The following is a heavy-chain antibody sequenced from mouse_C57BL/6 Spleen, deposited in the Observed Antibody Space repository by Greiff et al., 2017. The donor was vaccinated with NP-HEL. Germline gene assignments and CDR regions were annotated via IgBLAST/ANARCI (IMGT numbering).Heavy chain of an antibody. D-gene: IGHD2-5*01. Sequence: EVQRVESGGGLVKPGGSLKLSCAASGFTFSSYAMSWVRQTPEKRLEWVATISDGGSYTYYPDNVKGRFTISRDNAKNNLYLQMSHLKSEDTAMYYCARGRPYSNPYAMDYWGQGTSVTVSS. CDR3: ARGRPYSNPYAMDY. CDR2: ISDGGSYT. CDR1: GFTFSSYA. J-gene: IGHJ4*01. V-gene: IGHV5-4*01.